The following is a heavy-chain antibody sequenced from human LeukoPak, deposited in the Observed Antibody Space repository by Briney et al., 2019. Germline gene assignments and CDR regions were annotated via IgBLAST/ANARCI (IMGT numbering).Heavy chain of an antibody. J-gene: IGHJ4*02. V-gene: IGHV3-23*01. CDR2: ISGSGDRT. CDR3: ARGSSTHGEYYFDY. D-gene: IGHD2-2*01. CDR1: GFIFSSHP. Sequence: GGSLRLSCAASGFIFSSHPMKWVRQAPGKGLEWVSAISGSGDRTYYADSVKGRFTISRDNAKNSLYLQMNSLRAEDTAVYYCARGSSTHGEYYFDYWGQGTLVTVSS.